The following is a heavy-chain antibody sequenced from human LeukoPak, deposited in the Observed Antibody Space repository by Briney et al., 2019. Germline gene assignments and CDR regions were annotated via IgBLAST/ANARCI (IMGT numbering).Heavy chain of an antibody. J-gene: IGHJ5*02. CDR2: MSPNSGNT. V-gene: IGHV1-8*02. Sequence: ASVKVSCKASGYTFTGYYMHWVRQATGQGLEWMGWMSPNSGNTGYAQKFQGRVTMTRNTSISTAYMELSSLRSEDTAVYYCARGRPKAAALPSLPFDPWGQGTLVTVSS. D-gene: IGHD6-13*01. CDR3: ARGRPKAAALPSLPFDP. CDR1: GYTFTGYY.